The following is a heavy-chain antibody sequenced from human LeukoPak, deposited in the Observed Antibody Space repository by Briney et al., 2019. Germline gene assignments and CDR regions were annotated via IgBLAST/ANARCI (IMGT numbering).Heavy chain of an antibody. V-gene: IGHV5-51*01. CDR2: IYPGDSDT. CDR3: ARPRGSWPPPEFDY. Sequence: GASLKISCKGSGSRFTSYWIGWVRQLPGKGLEWMGIIYPGDSDTRYSPSFQGQVTISADTSISTAYLQWSSLRASDTAMYYCARPRGSWPPPEFDYGGQGTRATVSS. CDR1: GSRFTSYW. D-gene: IGHD6-13*01. J-gene: IGHJ4*02.